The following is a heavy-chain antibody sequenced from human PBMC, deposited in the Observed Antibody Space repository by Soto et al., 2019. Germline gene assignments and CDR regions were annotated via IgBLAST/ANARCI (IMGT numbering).Heavy chain of an antibody. J-gene: IGHJ4*02. Sequence: ASVKVSCKASGYTFTRYDINCVRQATGQGLEWMGWMNPNSGNTGYAQKFQGRVTMTRNTSISTAYMELSSLRSEDTAVYYCARAPRKDILVVTADLPSDYWGQGTLVTVSS. CDR2: MNPNSGNT. CDR1: GYTFTRYD. V-gene: IGHV1-8*01. D-gene: IGHD2-2*02. CDR3: ARAPRKDILVVTADLPSDY.